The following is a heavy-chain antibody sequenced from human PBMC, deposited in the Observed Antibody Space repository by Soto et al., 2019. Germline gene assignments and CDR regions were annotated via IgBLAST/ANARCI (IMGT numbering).Heavy chain of an antibody. CDR2: ISGSGGST. Sequence: LILPCAASGFTFRGYAMSWVRQAPGKGLEWVSAISGSGGSTYYADSVKGRFTISRDNSKNTLYLQMNSLRAEDTAVYYCAKAMVTGFDYWGQGTLVTVSS. J-gene: IGHJ4*02. V-gene: IGHV3-23*01. CDR3: AKAMVTGFDY. D-gene: IGHD5-18*01. CDR1: GFTFRGYA.